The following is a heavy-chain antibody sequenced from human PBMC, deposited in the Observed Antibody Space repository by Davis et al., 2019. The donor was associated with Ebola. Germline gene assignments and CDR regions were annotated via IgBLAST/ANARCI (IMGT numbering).Heavy chain of an antibody. V-gene: IGHV5-51*01. CDR1: GYRFSSYW. J-gene: IGHJ6*02. Sequence: GESLKISCMGSGYRFSSYWIGWVRQMPGKGLEWMGIIYPGDSDNRYGPSFQGQVTISVDNSINTAYLQWSSLKASDTAMYYCVRPVSGGMDVWGQGTTVTVSS. CDR2: IYPGDSDN. D-gene: IGHD2-15*01. CDR3: VRPVSGGMDV.